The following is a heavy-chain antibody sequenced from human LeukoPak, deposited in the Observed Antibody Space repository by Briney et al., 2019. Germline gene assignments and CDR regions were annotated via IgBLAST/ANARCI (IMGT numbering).Heavy chain of an antibody. Sequence: GGSLRLSCAASGFTFSSYGMSWVRQAPGKGLEWVSHVRDNAGITFYADSVKGRFTISRDNSKYTVYLQMNSLRAEDTAVYYCAKDKDYYMDVWGKGTTVTVSS. CDR2: VRDNAGIT. CDR1: GFTFSSYG. V-gene: IGHV3-23*01. J-gene: IGHJ6*03. CDR3: AKDKDYYMDV.